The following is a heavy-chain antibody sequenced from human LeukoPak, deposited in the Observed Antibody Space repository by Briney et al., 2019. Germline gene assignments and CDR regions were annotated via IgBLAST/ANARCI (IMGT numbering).Heavy chain of an antibody. CDR1: GGSIGSSSYY. D-gene: IGHD6-19*01. CDR3: ARRSSGGGLFDY. CDR2: IFYSGNT. V-gene: IGHV4-39*02. J-gene: IGHJ4*02. Sequence: PSETLSLTCTVSGGSIGSSSYYWGWIRQPPGKGLEWIGSIFYSGNTYYNPSLKSRVTISVDTSKNHFSLKLSSVTSADTAVYYCARRSSGGGLFDYWGQGTLVTVSS.